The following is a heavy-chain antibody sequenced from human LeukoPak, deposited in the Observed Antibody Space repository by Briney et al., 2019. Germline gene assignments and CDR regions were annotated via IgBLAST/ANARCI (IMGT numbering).Heavy chain of an antibody. Sequence: PGGSLRLSCAASGFTFSTYTLNWVRQAPGKGLEWVSSVSSRSSYIYYADSVKDRFTISRDNAKNSLFLQMNSLRVEDTAVYYCAAGLVTPYWGQGTLVTVSS. CDR1: GFTFSTYT. J-gene: IGHJ4*02. CDR3: AAGLVTPY. D-gene: IGHD3/OR15-3a*01. CDR2: VSSRSSYI. V-gene: IGHV3-21*01.